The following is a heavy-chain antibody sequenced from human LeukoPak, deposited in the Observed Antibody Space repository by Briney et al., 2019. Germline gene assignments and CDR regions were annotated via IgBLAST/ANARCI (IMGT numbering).Heavy chain of an antibody. CDR2: ISFDGSNK. CDR3: ARTIFGVAILGVMDV. Sequence: GRSLRLSCAASGFTFSSYAMHWVRQAPGKGLEWVAVISFDGSNKYYADSVKGRFTISRDNSKNTLYLQMNSLRVEDTAVYYCARTIFGVAILGVMDVWGKGTTVTVSS. J-gene: IGHJ6*04. V-gene: IGHV3-30*01. D-gene: IGHD3-3*01. CDR1: GFTFSSYA.